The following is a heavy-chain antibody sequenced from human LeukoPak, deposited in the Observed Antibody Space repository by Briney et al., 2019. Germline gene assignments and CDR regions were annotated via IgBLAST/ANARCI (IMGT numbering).Heavy chain of an antibody. Sequence: GGSLRLSRAASGFTFRNYGMSWVRQAPGKGLEWVSGISGNTATINYAAPVKGRFTISRDNSKNTLYLQMNSLRAEDTAVYYCAKRLGDLPAFDYWGQGTLVTVSS. D-gene: IGHD2-21*02. V-gene: IGHV3-23*01. J-gene: IGHJ4*02. CDR2: ISGNTATI. CDR1: GFTFRNYG. CDR3: AKRLGDLPAFDY.